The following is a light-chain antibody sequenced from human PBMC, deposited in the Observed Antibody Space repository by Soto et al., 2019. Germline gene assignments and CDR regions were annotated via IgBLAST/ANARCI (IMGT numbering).Light chain of an antibody. CDR3: ISYIPSTTTHWV. CDR1: NSDVGGYDR. J-gene: IGLJ3*02. CDR2: EVY. V-gene: IGLV2-14*01. Sequence: QSALTQPASVSGSPGQSITISCTGTNSDVGGYDRVSWYQHHPGKAPKLLIFEVYNRPSGISDRFSGSKSGDTASLTISGLQADDGADYYCISYIPSTTTHWVFGGGTKLTAL.